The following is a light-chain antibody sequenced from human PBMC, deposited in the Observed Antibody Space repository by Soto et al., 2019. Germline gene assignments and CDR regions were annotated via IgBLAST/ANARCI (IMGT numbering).Light chain of an antibody. CDR2: GDN. V-gene: IGLV1-44*01. CDR1: ASSIGTNT. Sequence: QSVLTQPPSASGTPGQRVTISCSGGASSIGTNTVNWYRQLPGTAPKLVIFGDNQRPSGVPDRFSGSKSGTSASLAISGLQAEDEADYYCAAWDGSLNNVLFGGGTKVTVL. CDR3: AAWDGSLNNVL. J-gene: IGLJ2*01.